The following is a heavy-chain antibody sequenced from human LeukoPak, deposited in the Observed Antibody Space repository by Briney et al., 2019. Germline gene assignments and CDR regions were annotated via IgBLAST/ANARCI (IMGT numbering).Heavy chain of an antibody. CDR3: ARYRPLYDILTGSYFDY. V-gene: IGHV4-59*01. CDR2: IYYSGST. CDR1: GASISSYY. D-gene: IGHD3-9*01. Sequence: PSETLSLTCTVSGASISSYYWSWIRQPPGKGLEWIGYIYYSGSTNYNPSLKSRVTIPVDTSKNQFSLKLSSVTAADTAVYYCARYRPLYDILTGSYFDYWGQGTLVTVSS. J-gene: IGHJ4*02.